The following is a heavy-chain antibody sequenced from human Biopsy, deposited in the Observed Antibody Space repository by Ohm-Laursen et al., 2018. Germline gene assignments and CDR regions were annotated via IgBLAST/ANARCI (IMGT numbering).Heavy chain of an antibody. CDR3: ALGGGSYVNFDY. Sequence: PSETLSLTCSVSGGSMTGYEWSWIRLAPGKGLEWIGYFRFEDRTSYNSSLKSRVTISADTSKNQFSLRLSSVTAADTAVYYCALGGGSYVNFDYWGQGTLVTVSS. V-gene: IGHV4-59*01. J-gene: IGHJ4*02. CDR1: GGSMTGYE. D-gene: IGHD1-26*01. CDR2: FRFEDRT.